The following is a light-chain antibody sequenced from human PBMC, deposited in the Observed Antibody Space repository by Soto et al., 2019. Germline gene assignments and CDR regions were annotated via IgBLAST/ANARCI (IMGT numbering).Light chain of an antibody. Sequence: EIELTQSPGPLSLSPGERGTLSCRASQSVSSNFLAWYQQKTGQAPRLLIFDESTRATGIPARLTGSGSGTDLTLTISRLEPEDFAVYYCQFYGDPTKTCGQGTQVDIK. V-gene: IGKV3-20*01. J-gene: IGKJ1*01. CDR2: DES. CDR3: QFYGDPTKT. CDR1: QSVSSNF.